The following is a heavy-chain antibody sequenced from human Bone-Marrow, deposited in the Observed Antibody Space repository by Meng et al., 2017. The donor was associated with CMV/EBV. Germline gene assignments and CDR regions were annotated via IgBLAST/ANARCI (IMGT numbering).Heavy chain of an antibody. CDR1: GFTFSSYA. J-gene: IGHJ6*02. V-gene: IGHV3-23*01. Sequence: GGSLRLSCAASGFTFSSYAMSWVRQAPGKGLEWVSAISGSGGSTYYADSVKGRFTISRDNSKNTLYLQMNSLRAEDTAVYYCAKAGWLAPREYGMDVWGQGTTVTVSS. CDR3: AKAGWLAPREYGMDV. D-gene: IGHD3-22*01. CDR2: ISGSGGST.